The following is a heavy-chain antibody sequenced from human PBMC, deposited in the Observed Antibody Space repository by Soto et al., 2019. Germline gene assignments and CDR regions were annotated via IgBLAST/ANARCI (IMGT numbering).Heavy chain of an antibody. CDR2: FDPEDGET. Sequence: GASVKVSCKVSGYTLTELSMHWVRQAPGKGLEWMGGFDPEDGETIYAQKFQGRVTMTEDTSTDTAYMELSSLRSEDTAVYYCATDTRSRVIFGVVIPPGYGMDVWGQGTTVTVSS. CDR1: GYTLTELS. D-gene: IGHD3-3*01. CDR3: ATDTRSRVIFGVVIPPGYGMDV. V-gene: IGHV1-24*01. J-gene: IGHJ6*02.